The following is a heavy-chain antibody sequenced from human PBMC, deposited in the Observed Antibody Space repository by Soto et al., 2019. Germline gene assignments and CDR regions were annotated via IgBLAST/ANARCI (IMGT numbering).Heavy chain of an antibody. D-gene: IGHD2-15*01. Sequence: QVQLQESGPGLVKPSQTLSLTCTVSGGSISSGDYYWSWIRQPPGKGLEWIGYIYYSGSTYYNPSHSRHGTIPDDTSNTQFSLTLSSVTAPDTAVYYCARESTVVTPRAFDIWGQGTMVTVSS. CDR3: ARESTVVTPRAFDI. J-gene: IGHJ3*02. V-gene: IGHV4-30-4*01. CDR1: GGSISSGDYY. CDR2: IYYSGST.